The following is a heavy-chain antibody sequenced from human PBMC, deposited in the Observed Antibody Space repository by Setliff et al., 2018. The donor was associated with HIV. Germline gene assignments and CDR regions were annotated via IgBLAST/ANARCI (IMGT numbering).Heavy chain of an antibody. J-gene: IGHJ2*01. V-gene: IGHV3-11*01. CDR2: ISDSDTDI. CDR1: GFSFSDYY. CDR3: ARDILEVSSTTKYFDL. Sequence: GGSLRLSCAASGFSFSDYYMSWIRQAPGKGLECISYISDSDTDIYYADSVRGRFTISRDNAKNSLYLQMNSLRAENTAVYYCARDILEVSSTTKYFDLWGRGSLVTVSS. D-gene: IGHD3-3*01.